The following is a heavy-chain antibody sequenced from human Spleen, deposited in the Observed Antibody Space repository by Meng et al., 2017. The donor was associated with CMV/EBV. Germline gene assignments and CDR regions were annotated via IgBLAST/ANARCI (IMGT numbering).Heavy chain of an antibody. Sequence: SETLSLTCTVSGYSISSGYYWGWIRQPPGKGLEWIGTMYHSGSTYYNPSLKSRVTISVDTSKNQFSLRLRSVTAADTAVYYCARVSGSYPRAFDPRGQGALVTVSS. J-gene: IGHJ5*02. V-gene: IGHV4-38-2*02. CDR3: ARVSGSYPRAFDP. CDR1: GYSISSGYY. D-gene: IGHD1-26*01. CDR2: MYHSGST.